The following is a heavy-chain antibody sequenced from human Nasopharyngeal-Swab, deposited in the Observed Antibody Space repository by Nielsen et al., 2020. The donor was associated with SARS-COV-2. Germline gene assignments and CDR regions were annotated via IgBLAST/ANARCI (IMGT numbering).Heavy chain of an antibody. J-gene: IGHJ6*02. CDR3: ARDSTGRGYCSSTSCYGLFGKDYYYGMDV. V-gene: IGHV1-18*01. D-gene: IGHD2-2*01. Sequence: ASVKVSCKASGYTFISYGISWVRQAPGQGLEWMGWISVYNGNTNYAQKLQGRVTMTTDTSTSTAYMELRSLRSDDTAVYYCARDSTGRGYCSSTSCYGLFGKDYYYGMDVWGQGTTVTVSS. CDR2: ISVYNGNT. CDR1: GYTFISYG.